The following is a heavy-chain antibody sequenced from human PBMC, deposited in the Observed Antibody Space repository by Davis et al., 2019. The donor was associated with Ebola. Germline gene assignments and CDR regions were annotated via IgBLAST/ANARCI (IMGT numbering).Heavy chain of an antibody. CDR3: ARVHAFVTIFGVVAYFDY. CDR1: GGSFNGYY. Sequence: SETLSLTCAVYGGSFNGYYWSWIRQPPGKGLEWIGDIIHSGSTNYNPSLKSRVTISVDTSKNQFSLKLSSVTAADTAVYYCARVHAFVTIFGVVAYFDYWGQGTLVTVSS. D-gene: IGHD3-3*01. V-gene: IGHV4-34*12. J-gene: IGHJ4*02. CDR2: IIHSGST.